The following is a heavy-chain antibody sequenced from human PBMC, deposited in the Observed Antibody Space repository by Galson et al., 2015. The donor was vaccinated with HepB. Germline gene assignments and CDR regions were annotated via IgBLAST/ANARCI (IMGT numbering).Heavy chain of an antibody. CDR2: ISAYNGNT. D-gene: IGHD3-10*01. Sequence: SVKVSCKASGYTFTSYGISWVRQAPGQGLEWMGWISAYNGNTNYAQKLQGRVTMTTDTSTSTAYMELRSLRSDDTAVYYCARMPTGSGSHGVDYWGQGTLVTVSS. CDR3: ARMPTGSGSHGVDY. CDR1: GYTFTSYG. V-gene: IGHV1-18*04. J-gene: IGHJ4*02.